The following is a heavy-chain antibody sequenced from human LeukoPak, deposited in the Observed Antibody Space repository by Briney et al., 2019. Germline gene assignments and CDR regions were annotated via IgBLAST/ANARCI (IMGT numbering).Heavy chain of an antibody. D-gene: IGHD3-22*01. CDR3: ARRIPPTYYYDSSGYYSYYYYYMDV. V-gene: IGHV1-18*01. CDR1: GYTFTSYG. J-gene: IGHJ6*03. CDR2: ISAYNGNT. Sequence: GASVKVSCKASGYTFTSYGISWVRQAPGQGLEWMGRISAYNGNTNYAQKLQGRVTMTTDTSTSTAYMELRSLRSDDTAVYYCARRIPPTYYYDSSGYYSYYYYYMDVWGKGTTVTVSS.